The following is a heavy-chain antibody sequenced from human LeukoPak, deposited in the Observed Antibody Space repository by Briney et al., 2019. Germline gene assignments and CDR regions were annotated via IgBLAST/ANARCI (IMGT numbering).Heavy chain of an antibody. CDR3: ARLDVPEATYYYDSSGYLNWFDP. J-gene: IGHJ5*02. CDR1: GGTFSSYA. CDR2: IIPIFGTV. D-gene: IGHD3-22*01. Sequence: GASVKVSCKASGGTFSSYAITWVRQAPGQGLEWMGGIIPIFGTVNYAQKFQGRVTITADESPSTAYMELSSLRSEDTAVYYCARLDVPEATYYYDSSGYLNWFDPWGQGTLVTVSS. V-gene: IGHV1-69*13.